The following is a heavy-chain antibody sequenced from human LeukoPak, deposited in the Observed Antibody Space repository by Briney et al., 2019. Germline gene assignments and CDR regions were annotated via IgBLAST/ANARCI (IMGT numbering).Heavy chain of an antibody. CDR2: IYDNGRT. D-gene: IGHD3-16*01. V-gene: IGHV3-66*02. CDR1: GFNVSNKY. Sequence: PGRSLRLSCAASGFNVSNKYMNWVRQAPGKGQEWVSIIYDNGRTYYAQSVKGRFTISRDNSKNTLYLQMNSLKAEDTAVYYCVRSVWGYQFDYWGQGNLVTVSS. J-gene: IGHJ4*02. CDR3: VRSVWGYQFDY.